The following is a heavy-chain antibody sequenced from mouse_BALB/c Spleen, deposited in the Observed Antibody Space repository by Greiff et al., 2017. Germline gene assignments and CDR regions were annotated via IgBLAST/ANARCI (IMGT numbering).Heavy chain of an antibody. CDR2: IDPENGDT. J-gene: IGHJ4*01. V-gene: IGHV14-4*02. CDR3: ARELPEDY. CDR1: GFNIKDYY. Sequence: VQLQQSGAELVRSGASVKLSCTASGFNIKDYYMHWVKQRPEQGLEWIGWIDPENGDTEYAPKFQGKATMTSDKSSSTAYMELSSLTSEDSAVYYCARELPEDYWGQGTSVTVSS.